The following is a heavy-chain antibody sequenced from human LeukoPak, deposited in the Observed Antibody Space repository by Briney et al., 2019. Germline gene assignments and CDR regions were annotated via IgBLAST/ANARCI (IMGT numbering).Heavy chain of an antibody. CDR2: ISSNGGNT. Sequence: GGSLRLSCSASGFTFTNYVMYWVRQAPGKGLECVSGISSNGGNTYYADSVKGRFTISRDNSKNTLYLQMSSLRAENTAVYYCVKDSYDNTGYEYFQHWGQGTLVTGSS. D-gene: IGHD3-22*01. CDR3: VKDSYDNTGYEYFQH. CDR1: GFTFTNYV. V-gene: IGHV3-64D*08. J-gene: IGHJ1*01.